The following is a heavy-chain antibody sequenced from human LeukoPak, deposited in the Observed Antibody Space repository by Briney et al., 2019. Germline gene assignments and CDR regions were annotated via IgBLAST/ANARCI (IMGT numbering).Heavy chain of an antibody. CDR3: ARGPRGEYYFDY. D-gene: IGHD3-10*01. V-gene: IGHV4-61*02. J-gene: IGHJ4*02. CDR1: GGSISSGSYY. Sequence: SETLSLTCTVSGGSISSGSYYWSWIRQPAGKGLEWIGRIYTSGSTNYNPSLKSRVTISVDTSKNQFSLKLSSVAAADTAVYYCARGPRGEYYFDYWGQGTLVTVSS. CDR2: IYTSGST.